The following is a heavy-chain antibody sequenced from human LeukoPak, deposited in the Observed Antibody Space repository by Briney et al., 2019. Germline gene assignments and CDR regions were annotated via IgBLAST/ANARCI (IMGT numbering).Heavy chain of an antibody. D-gene: IGHD5-12*01. Sequence: GGSLRLSCAASGFTFSSYWMTWVRQAPGKGLEWVANIKQDGSEKYYVDSVRGRFTISRDNAKNSLYLQMNSLRAEDTAVYYCARGMSSGYDFDYWGQGTLVTVSS. V-gene: IGHV3-7*01. J-gene: IGHJ4*02. CDR2: IKQDGSEK. CDR1: GFTFSSYW. CDR3: ARGMSSGYDFDY.